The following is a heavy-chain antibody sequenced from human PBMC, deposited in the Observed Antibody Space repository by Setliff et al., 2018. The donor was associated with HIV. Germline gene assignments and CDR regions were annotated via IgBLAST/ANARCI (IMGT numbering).Heavy chain of an antibody. J-gene: IGHJ4*02. D-gene: IGHD6-13*01. CDR2: ISAYNGNT. CDR3: ARSTDSSSFDY. V-gene: IGHV1-18*01. Sequence: ASVKVSCKASGYTFTSYIMNWVRQAPGQGLEWMGWISAYNGNTKYAQKFQGRVTMTTDTSTSTAYMELRSLRSDDTAVYYCARSTDSSSFDYWGQGTLVTVSS. CDR1: GYTFTSYI.